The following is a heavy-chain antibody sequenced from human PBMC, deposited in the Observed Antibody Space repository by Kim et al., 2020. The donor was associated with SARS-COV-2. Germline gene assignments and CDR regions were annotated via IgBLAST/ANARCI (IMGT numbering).Heavy chain of an antibody. Sequence: SETLSLTCTVSGGSISSGGYYWSWIRQHPGKGLEWIGYIYYSGSTYYNPSLKSRVTISVDTSKNQFSLKLSSVTAADTAVYYCARVGYCTGGVCWNYYYYYYMDVWGKGTTVTVSS. CDR2: IYYSGST. D-gene: IGHD2-8*02. J-gene: IGHJ6*03. CDR3: ARVGYCTGGVCWNYYYYYYMDV. V-gene: IGHV4-31*03. CDR1: GGSISSGGYY.